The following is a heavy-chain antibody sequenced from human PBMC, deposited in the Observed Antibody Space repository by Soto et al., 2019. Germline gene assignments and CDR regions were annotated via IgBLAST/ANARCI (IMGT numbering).Heavy chain of an antibody. J-gene: IGHJ1*01. CDR1: GFSFSDYS. CDR3: ARSDKKTWLPDF. V-gene: IGHV1-3*01. Sequence: GASVKVSCKASGFSFSDYSILWVRQAPGQSLEWLGWINAGNGNTKYSHKFQDRVTITSDTSATTTYTELRSLRSEDTAVFYCARSDKKTWLPDFWGQGTLVTVSS. D-gene: IGHD5-12*01. CDR2: INAGNGNT.